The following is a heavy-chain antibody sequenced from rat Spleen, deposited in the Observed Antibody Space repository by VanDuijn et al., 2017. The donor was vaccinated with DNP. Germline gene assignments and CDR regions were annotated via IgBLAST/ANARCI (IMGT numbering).Heavy chain of an antibody. J-gene: IGHJ4*01. CDR2: INTGSGGT. CDR1: GYTFTSYY. V-gene: IGHV1-43*01. D-gene: IGHD1-12*01. CDR3: ARWNYRDSYAHSYYAMDA. Sequence: QVQLQQSGAELAKPGSSVKISCKASGYTFTSYYISWIKQTTGQGLEYIGYINTGSGGTNYNEKFKGKATLTVDKSSSTAFMQLSSLTPDDSAVYYCARWNYRDSYAHSYYAMDAWGQGTSVTVSS.